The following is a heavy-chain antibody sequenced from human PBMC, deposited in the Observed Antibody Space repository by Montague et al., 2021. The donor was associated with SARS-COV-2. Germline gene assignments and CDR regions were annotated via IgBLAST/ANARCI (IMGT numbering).Heavy chain of an antibody. Sequence: SDTLSLTRTVSGGSISSYYWSWIRQSAGKGLEWIGRTHTSGSTDXNPSLNSRVTMSVDTSKNQFSLKLSSVTAADTAVYYCASGKYYDFWSGYYSHDYVSGMDVWGQGTTVTVSS. CDR2: THTSGST. J-gene: IGHJ6*02. CDR3: ASGKYYDFWSGYYSHDYVSGMDV. V-gene: IGHV4-4*07. CDR1: GGSISSYY. D-gene: IGHD3-3*01.